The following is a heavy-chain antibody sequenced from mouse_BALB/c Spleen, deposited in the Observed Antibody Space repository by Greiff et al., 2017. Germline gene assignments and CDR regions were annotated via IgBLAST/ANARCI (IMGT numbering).Heavy chain of an antibody. CDR3: ARTGTEETGYWYFDV. CDR2: INPGSGGT. V-gene: IGHV1-54*03. J-gene: IGHJ1*01. CDR1: GYAFTNYL. D-gene: IGHD4-1*01. Sequence: VKLMESGAELVRPGTSVKVSCKASGYAFTNYLIEWVKQRPGQGLEWIGVINPGSGGTNYNEKFKGKATLTADKSSSTAYMQLSSLTSDDSAVYFCARTGTEETGYWYFDVWGAGTTVTVSS.